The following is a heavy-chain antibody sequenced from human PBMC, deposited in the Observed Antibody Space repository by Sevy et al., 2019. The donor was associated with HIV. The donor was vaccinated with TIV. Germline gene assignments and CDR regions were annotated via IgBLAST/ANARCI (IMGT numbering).Heavy chain of an antibody. Sequence: ASVKVSCKASGGTFSSYAISWVRQAPGQGLEWMGGIIPIFGTANYAQKFQGRVTITADESTSTAYMELSSLRSEDTAVYYGARLGGSHNYAEYFQHWGQGTLVTVSS. CDR2: IIPIFGTA. D-gene: IGHD2-15*01. J-gene: IGHJ1*01. CDR1: GGTFSSYA. V-gene: IGHV1-69*13. CDR3: ARLGGSHNYAEYFQH.